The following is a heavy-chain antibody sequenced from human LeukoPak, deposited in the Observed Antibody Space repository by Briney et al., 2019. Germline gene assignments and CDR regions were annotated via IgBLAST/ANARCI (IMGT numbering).Heavy chain of an antibody. CDR3: ARVAPYYYGSGGSRPVDY. V-gene: IGHV4-34*01. J-gene: IGHJ4*02. CDR2: INHSGST. D-gene: IGHD3-10*01. CDR1: GGSFSGYY. Sequence: SETLSLTCAVYGGSFSGYYWSWIRQPPGKGLEWIGEINHSGSTNYNPSLKSRVTIPVDTSKNQFSLKLSSVTAADTAVYYCARVAPYYYGSGGSRPVDYWGQGTLVTVSS.